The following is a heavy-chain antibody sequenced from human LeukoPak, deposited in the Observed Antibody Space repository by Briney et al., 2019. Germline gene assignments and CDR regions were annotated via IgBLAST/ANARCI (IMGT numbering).Heavy chain of an antibody. D-gene: IGHD4-17*01. CDR2: ISGSCSTI. CDR1: GFTFSSYE. Sequence: GGSPRLSCAASGFTFSSYEMKWVRQAPGKGLEWVLYISGSCSTIYYADSVRGRFTISRDNAKNSLYLHMNSLRAEDTAVYYCARKIVTTVTPMSGFYIWGQGTMVTVSS. V-gene: IGHV3-48*03. J-gene: IGHJ3*02. CDR3: ARKIVTTVTPMSGFYI.